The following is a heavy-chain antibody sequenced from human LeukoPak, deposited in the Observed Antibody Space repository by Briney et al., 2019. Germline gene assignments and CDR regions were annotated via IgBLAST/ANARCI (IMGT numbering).Heavy chain of an antibody. CDR3: ARGRGYSYGYRPYRYDY. D-gene: IGHD5-18*01. J-gene: IGHJ4*02. CDR2: INHSGST. V-gene: IGHV4-34*01. Sequence: PSGTLTLTCAVYGGSFSGYYWSWIRQPPGKGLEWIGEINHSGSTNYNPSLKSRVTISVDTSKNQFSLKLSSVTAADTAVYYCARGRGYSYGYRPYRYDYWGQGTLVTVSS. CDR1: GGSFSGYY.